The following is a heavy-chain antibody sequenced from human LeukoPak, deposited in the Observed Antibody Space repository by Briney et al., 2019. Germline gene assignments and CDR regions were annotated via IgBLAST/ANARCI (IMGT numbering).Heavy chain of an antibody. J-gene: IGHJ4*02. V-gene: IGHV4-59*08. CDR1: GGSISGYY. D-gene: IGHD2-15*01. CDR2: ISSSGST. Sequence: PSETLSLTCTVSGGSISGYYWSWIRQPPGKGLEWIAYISSSGSTYYNPSLRSRVTISVDTSKNQFSLKLSSVTAADTAVYYCARQEVVVAATGRYFDYWGQGTLVTVSS. CDR3: ARQEVVVAATGRYFDY.